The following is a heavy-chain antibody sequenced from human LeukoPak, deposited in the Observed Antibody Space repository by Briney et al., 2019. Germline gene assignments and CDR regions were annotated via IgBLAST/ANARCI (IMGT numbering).Heavy chain of an antibody. D-gene: IGHD2-15*01. Sequence: GASLRLSCAASGFTFSSYAMSWVRQAPGKGLEWVSAISGSGGSTYYADSVEGRFTISRDNSKNTLYLQMNSLRAEDTAVYYCAKSPRGYCSGGSCYYLDYWGQGTLVTVSS. V-gene: IGHV3-23*01. CDR2: ISGSGGST. CDR3: AKSPRGYCSGGSCYYLDY. J-gene: IGHJ4*02. CDR1: GFTFSSYA.